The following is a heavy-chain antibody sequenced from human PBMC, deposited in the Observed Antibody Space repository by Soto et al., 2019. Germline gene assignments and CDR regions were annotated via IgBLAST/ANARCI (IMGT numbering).Heavy chain of an antibody. J-gene: IGHJ4*02. D-gene: IGHD6-13*01. CDR1: GFTFSSYA. CDR2: ISYDGSNK. Sequence: QVQLVESGGGVVQPGRSLRLSCAASGFTFSSYAMHWVRQAPGKGLEWVAVISYDGSNKYYADSVKGRFTISRDNSKNTLYLQMNSLRAEDTAVHYCARDPSIAAAGTFDYWGQGTLVTVSS. V-gene: IGHV3-30-3*01. CDR3: ARDPSIAAAGTFDY.